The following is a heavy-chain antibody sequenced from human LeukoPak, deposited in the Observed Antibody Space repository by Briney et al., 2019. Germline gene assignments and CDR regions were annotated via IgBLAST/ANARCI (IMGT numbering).Heavy chain of an antibody. CDR1: GYTFTDYH. CDR2: ISTYNGNT. V-gene: IGHV1-18*01. J-gene: IGHJ1*01. Sequence: ASVKVSCKASGYTFTDYHITWVRQAPGQGLEWMGWISTYNGNTNYAQKFQGRVTMTTDKSTSTAYMELRTLRSDDTAVYYCARPEGPVEYLQHWGQGTLVTVSS. CDR3: ARPEGPVEYLQH.